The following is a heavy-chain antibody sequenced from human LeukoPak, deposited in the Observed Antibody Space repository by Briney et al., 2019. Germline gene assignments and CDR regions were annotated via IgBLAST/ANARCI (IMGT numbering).Heavy chain of an antibody. D-gene: IGHD6-13*01. Sequence: SETLSLTCAVSGYSISSGYYWGWIRQPPGKGLEWIGSIYHSGSTYYNLSLKSRVTISVDTSKNQFSLKLSSVTAADTAVYYCARVQSAAAGGFDYWGQGTLVTVSS. CDR2: IYHSGST. CDR3: ARVQSAAAGGFDY. J-gene: IGHJ4*02. V-gene: IGHV4-38-2*01. CDR1: GYSISSGYY.